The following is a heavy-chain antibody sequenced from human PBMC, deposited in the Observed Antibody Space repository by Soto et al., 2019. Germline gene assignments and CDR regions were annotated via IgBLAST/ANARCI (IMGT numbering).Heavy chain of an antibody. CDR2: ISSSSSYI. V-gene: IGHV3-21*01. CDR3: ARDGLAARPTYFDY. CDR1: GFTFSSYS. J-gene: IGHJ4*02. Sequence: GGSLRLSCAASGFTFSSYSMNWVRQAPGKGLEWVSSISSSSSYIYYADSVKGRFTISRDNAKNSLYLQMNSLRAEDTAVYYCARDGLAARPTYFDYWGQGTLVTVSS. D-gene: IGHD6-6*01.